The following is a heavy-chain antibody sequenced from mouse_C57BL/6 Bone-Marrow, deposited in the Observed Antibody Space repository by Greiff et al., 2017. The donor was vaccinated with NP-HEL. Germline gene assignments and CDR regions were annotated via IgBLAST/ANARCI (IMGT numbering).Heavy chain of an antibody. CDR2: IYPGSGNT. D-gene: IGHD2-1*01. CDR3: ARPRLIYFYAMDY. Sequence: QVQLKESGAELVRPGASVKLSCKASGYTFTDYYINWVKQRPGQGLEWIARIYPGSGNTYYNAQFKGKATLTAEKSSSTAYMPLSSLTSEDSAVYFCARPRLIYFYAMDYWGQGTSVTVSS. CDR1: GYTFTDYY. J-gene: IGHJ4*01. V-gene: IGHV1-76*01.